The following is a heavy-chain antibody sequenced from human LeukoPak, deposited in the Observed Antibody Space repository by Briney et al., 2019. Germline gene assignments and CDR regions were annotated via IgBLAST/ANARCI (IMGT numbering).Heavy chain of an antibody. V-gene: IGHV1-69*04. CDR3: ARGRSWIQLWLLRYNWFDP. Sequence: ASAKVSCKASGGTFSSYAISWVRQAPGQGLEWMGRIIPILGIANYAQKFQGRVTITADKSTSTAYMELSSLRSEDTAVYYCARGRSWIQLWLLRYNWFDPWGQGTLVTVSS. D-gene: IGHD5-18*01. CDR2: IIPILGIA. J-gene: IGHJ5*02. CDR1: GGTFSSYA.